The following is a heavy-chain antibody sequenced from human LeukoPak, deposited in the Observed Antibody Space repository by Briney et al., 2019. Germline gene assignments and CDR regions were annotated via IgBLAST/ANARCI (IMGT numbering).Heavy chain of an antibody. CDR3: ARADYSSSAGTYYYYGMDV. V-gene: IGHV1-46*01. J-gene: IGHJ6*02. Sequence: APVKVSCKASGYTFTNYYIHWVRQAPGQGPEWMGIINPSGGSTSYAQKFQGRVTMTRDTSTSTVYMELSSLRSEDTAVYYCARADYSSSAGTYYYYGMDVWGQGTTVTVSS. D-gene: IGHD6-6*01. CDR1: GYTFTNYY. CDR2: INPSGGST.